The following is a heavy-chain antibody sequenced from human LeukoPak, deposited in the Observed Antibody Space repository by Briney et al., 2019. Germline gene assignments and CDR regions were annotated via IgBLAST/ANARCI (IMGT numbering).Heavy chain of an antibody. J-gene: IGHJ4*02. CDR3: AKDSHYDSSAPDY. CDR2: IYSGGST. Sequence: PGGSLRLSCAASGFTVSSNYVSWVRQAPGKGLEWVSVIYSGGSTYYADSVKGRFTISRDNSKNTLYLQMNSLRAEDTAVYFCAKDSHYDSSAPDYWGQGTLVTVSS. D-gene: IGHD3-22*01. CDR1: GFTVSSNY. V-gene: IGHV3-53*01.